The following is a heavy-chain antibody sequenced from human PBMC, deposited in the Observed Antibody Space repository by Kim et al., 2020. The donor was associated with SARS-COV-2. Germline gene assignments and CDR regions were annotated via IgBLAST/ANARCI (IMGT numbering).Heavy chain of an antibody. Sequence: ASVKVSCKVSGYTLTELSMHWVRQAPGKGLEWMGGFDPEDGETIYAQKFQGRVTMTEDTSTDTAYMELSSLRSEDTAVYYCATDLGIAAAGTVGGSHFQHWGQGTLVTVSS. CDR2: FDPEDGET. CDR1: GYTLTELS. D-gene: IGHD6-13*01. J-gene: IGHJ1*01. CDR3: ATDLGIAAAGTVGGSHFQH. V-gene: IGHV1-24*01.